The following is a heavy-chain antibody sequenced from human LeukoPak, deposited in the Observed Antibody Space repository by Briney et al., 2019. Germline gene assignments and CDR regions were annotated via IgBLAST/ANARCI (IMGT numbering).Heavy chain of an antibody. D-gene: IGHD6-19*01. V-gene: IGHV1-69*13. Sequence: SVKVSCKASGGTFSSYAISWVRQAPGQGLEWMGGIIPIFGTANYAQKFQGRVTITADESTSTAYMELSSLRSEDTAAYYCARDEVAVAGVLDYWGQGTLVTVSS. CDR3: ARDEVAVAGVLDY. CDR2: IIPIFGTA. CDR1: GGTFSSYA. J-gene: IGHJ4*02.